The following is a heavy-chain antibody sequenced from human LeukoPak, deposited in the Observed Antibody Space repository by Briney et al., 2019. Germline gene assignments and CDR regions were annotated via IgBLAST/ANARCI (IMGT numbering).Heavy chain of an antibody. CDR3: ASTGYCSSTSCYWFDP. D-gene: IGHD2-2*01. J-gene: IGHJ5*02. V-gene: IGHV3-30*04. Sequence: GRSLRLSCAASGFTFSSYAMHWVRQAPGKGLEWVAVISYDGSNKYYADSVKGRFTISRDNSKNTLYLQMNSLRAEDTAVYYCASTGYCSSTSCYWFDPWGQGTLVTVSS. CDR2: ISYDGSNK. CDR1: GFTFSSYA.